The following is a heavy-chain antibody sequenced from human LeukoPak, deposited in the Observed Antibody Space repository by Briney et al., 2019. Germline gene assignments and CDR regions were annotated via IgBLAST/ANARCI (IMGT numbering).Heavy chain of an antibody. CDR1: GGSFSGYY. Sequence: SETLSLTCAVYGGSFSGYYWSWIRQPPGKGLEWIGEINHSGSTNYNPSLKSRVTISVDTSKNQFSLKLSSVTAGDTAVYYCARQRAMRYYFDYWGQGTLVTVSS. CDR2: INHSGST. D-gene: IGHD5-24*01. V-gene: IGHV4-34*01. J-gene: IGHJ4*02. CDR3: ARQRAMRYYFDY.